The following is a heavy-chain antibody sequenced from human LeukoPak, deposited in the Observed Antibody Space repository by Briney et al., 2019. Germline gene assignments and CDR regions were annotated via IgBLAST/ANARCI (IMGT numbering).Heavy chain of an antibody. CDR3: ARDYYDSRGEAVDI. J-gene: IGHJ3*02. D-gene: IGHD3-22*01. V-gene: IGHV4-59*01. Sequence: SETLSLTCTVSGGSISDYYWSWIRQPPGKGLEWIGYIYYSGNTNYNPALKSRLTISVDTSKNQFSLRLTSVTAADTAMYYCARDYYDSRGEAVDIWGQGTMVTVSS. CDR1: GGSISDYY. CDR2: IYYSGNT.